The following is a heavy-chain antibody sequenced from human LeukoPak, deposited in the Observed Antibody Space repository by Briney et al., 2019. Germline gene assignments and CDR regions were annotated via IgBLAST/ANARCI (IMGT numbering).Heavy chain of an antibody. CDR3: ARGRYPWYFDL. V-gene: IGHV4-59*12. CDR1: GGSISSYY. CDR2: IYYSGST. Sequence: SETLSLTCTVSGGSISSYYWSWIRQPPGKGLEWIGYIYYSGSTNYNPSLKSRVTISVDTSKNQFSLKLSSVTAADTAVYYCARGRYPWYFDLWGRGTLVTVSS. D-gene: IGHD3-16*02. J-gene: IGHJ2*01.